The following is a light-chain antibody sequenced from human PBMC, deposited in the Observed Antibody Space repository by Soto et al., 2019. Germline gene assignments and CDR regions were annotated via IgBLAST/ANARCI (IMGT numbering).Light chain of an antibody. CDR1: SSNIGSNY. CDR3: AAWDDSLSGYV. V-gene: IGLV1-47*01. J-gene: IGLJ1*01. Sequence: VLTQPPSASGTPGQRVTISCSGSSSNIGSNYVYWYQQLPGTAPNLLIYRNNQRPSGVPDRFSGSKSGTSASLAISGLRSEDEADYYCAAWDDSLSGYVFGTGTKVTVL. CDR2: RNN.